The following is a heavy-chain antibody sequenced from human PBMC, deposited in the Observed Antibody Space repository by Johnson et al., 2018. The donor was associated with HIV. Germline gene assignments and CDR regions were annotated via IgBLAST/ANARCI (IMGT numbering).Heavy chain of an antibody. Sequence: QVQLVESGGGLVQPGGSLRLSCAASGFTFSSYARHWVRQAPGKGLEWVAVISYDGSHTYYADSVKGRFTISRDNAKHSLYLQMNSLRAEDTALYYCARDSTPWGGDYVGYAFDIWGRGTMVTVSS. CDR3: ARDSTPWGGDYVGYAFDI. D-gene: IGHD4-17*01. V-gene: IGHV3-30-3*01. CDR2: ISYDGSHT. CDR1: GFTFSSYA. J-gene: IGHJ3*02.